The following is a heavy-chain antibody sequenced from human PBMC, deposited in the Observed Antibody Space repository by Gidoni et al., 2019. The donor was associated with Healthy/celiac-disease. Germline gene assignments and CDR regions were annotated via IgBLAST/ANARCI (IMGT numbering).Heavy chain of an antibody. J-gene: IGHJ6*02. CDR1: GFTFSRLA. CDR2: IRRKANSDAT. V-gene: IGHV3-73*02. Sequence: EVQLVESGGGLVQPGGSLNLSCPDSGFTFSRLAMHWVRQASGKGLEWVGRIRRKANSDATGYAASVKGRFTISRDDSKSTAYLQMNSLKTEDTAVYYCTRQLATSNRAEYYYGMDVWGQGTTVTVSS. D-gene: IGHD5-12*01. CDR3: TRQLATSNRAEYYYGMDV.